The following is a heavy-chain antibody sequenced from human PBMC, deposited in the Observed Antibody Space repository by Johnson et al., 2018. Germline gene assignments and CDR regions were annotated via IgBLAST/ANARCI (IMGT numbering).Heavy chain of an antibody. CDR3: TRDGSPGVDALDI. CDR2: IYHGDSDL. D-gene: IGHD1-26*01. J-gene: IGHJ3*02. V-gene: IGHV5-51*01. CDR1: GYSFTTHW. Sequence: VQLQESGAEVKKPGESLKISCKGSGYSFTTHWIAWVRQMPGKGLDWMGIIYHGDSDLRYSPSFQGPVTISPDKSISTAYLQWSSLKASDTAMYHCTRDGSPGVDALDIWGQGTMVTGAS.